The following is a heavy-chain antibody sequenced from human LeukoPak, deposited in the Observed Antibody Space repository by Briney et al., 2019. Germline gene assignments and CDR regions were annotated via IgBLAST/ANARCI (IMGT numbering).Heavy chain of an antibody. CDR3: ARDPASYGYDAFDI. V-gene: IGHV4-39*07. CDR2: IYTSGST. J-gene: IGHJ3*02. CDR1: GGSISSSSYY. Sequence: PSETLSLTCTVSGGSISSSSYYWGWIRQPPGNGLEWIGRIYTSGSTNYNPSLKSRVTMSVDTSKNQFSLKLSSVTAADTAVYYCARDPASYGYDAFDIWGQGTMVTVSS. D-gene: IGHD4-17*01.